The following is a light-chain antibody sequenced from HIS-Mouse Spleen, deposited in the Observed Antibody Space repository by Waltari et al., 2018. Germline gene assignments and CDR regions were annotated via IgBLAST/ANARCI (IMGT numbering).Light chain of an antibody. CDR2: EVS. V-gene: IGLV2-14*01. J-gene: IGLJ1*01. Sequence: QSALTQPASVSGSPGQSIPISCTGTSSDVGGYNYVSWYQQHPGKAPKLMIYEVSNRPSGVSNRFSGSKSGNTAALTISGLRAEDEADYYCSSYTSSSTYVFGTGTKVTVL. CDR1: SSDVGGYNY. CDR3: SSYTSSSTYV.